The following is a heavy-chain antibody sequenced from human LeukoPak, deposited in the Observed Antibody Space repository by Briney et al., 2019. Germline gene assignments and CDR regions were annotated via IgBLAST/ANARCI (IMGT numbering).Heavy chain of an antibody. V-gene: IGHV3-7*01. CDR3: AISYYYDSSGYSH. CDR2: IKQNGGVK. D-gene: IGHD3-22*01. J-gene: IGHJ4*02. CDR1: GFSFSTYW. Sequence: GGSLRLSCAASGFSFSTYWMSWVRQAPGKGLEWVANIKQNGGVKNYVDSVKGRFTISRDNAKNTLYLQMNSLRAEDTAVYYCAISYYYDSSGYSHWGQGTLVTVSS.